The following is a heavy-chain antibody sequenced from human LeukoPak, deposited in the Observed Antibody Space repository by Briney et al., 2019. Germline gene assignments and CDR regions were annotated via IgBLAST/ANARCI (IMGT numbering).Heavy chain of an antibody. V-gene: IGHV1-69*05. Sequence: SVKVSCKASGGTFSSYAISWVRQAPGQELEWMGRIIPIFGTANYAQKFQGRVTITTDESTSTAYMELSSLRSEDTAVYYCARELGYWFDPWGQGTLVTVSS. J-gene: IGHJ5*02. CDR2: IIPIFGTA. CDR1: GGTFSSYA. D-gene: IGHD3-10*01. CDR3: ARELGYWFDP.